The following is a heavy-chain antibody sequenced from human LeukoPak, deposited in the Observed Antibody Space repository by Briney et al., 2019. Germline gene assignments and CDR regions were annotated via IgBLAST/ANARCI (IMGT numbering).Heavy chain of an antibody. Sequence: PGGSLRLSCAASGFTFSSYAMSWVRQAPGKGLEWVSMIYTAGNTYYADSVRGRFTISRDTSKNTLFLQMNSLRAEDTAVYYCAREYCTGGQCYFLDYWGQGSLVTVSA. V-gene: IGHV3-23*03. CDR3: AREYCTGGQCYFLDY. J-gene: IGHJ4*02. D-gene: IGHD2-8*02. CDR2: MIYTAGNT. CDR1: GFTFSSYA.